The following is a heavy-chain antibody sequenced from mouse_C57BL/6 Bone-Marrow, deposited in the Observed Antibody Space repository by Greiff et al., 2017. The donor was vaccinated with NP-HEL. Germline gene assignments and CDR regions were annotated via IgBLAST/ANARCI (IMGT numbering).Heavy chain of an antibody. CDR1: GFTFSSYA. J-gene: IGHJ4*01. Sequence: EVQGVESGGGLVKPGGSLKLSCAASGFTFSSYAMSWVRQTPEKRLEWVATISDGGSYTYYPDNVKGRFTISRDNAKNNLYLQMSHLKSEDTAMYYCARDSRSLLLRFYYAMDYWGQGTSVTVSS. CDR3: ARDSRSLLLRFYYAMDY. CDR2: ISDGGSYT. V-gene: IGHV5-4*01. D-gene: IGHD1-1*01.